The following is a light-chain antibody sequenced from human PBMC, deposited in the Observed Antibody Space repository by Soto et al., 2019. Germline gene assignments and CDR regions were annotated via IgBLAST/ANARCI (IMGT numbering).Light chain of an antibody. CDR1: SSDVGSYNL. CDR2: EGS. J-gene: IGLJ1*01. V-gene: IGLV2-14*02. CDR3: SSYTSSSTYV. Sequence: QSVLTQPASVSGSPGQSITISCTGTSSDVGSYNLVSWYQQHPGKAPKLMIYEGSKRPSGISNSFSGSKSGNTASLTISGLQAEDEADYYCSSYTSSSTYVFGTGTKVTVL.